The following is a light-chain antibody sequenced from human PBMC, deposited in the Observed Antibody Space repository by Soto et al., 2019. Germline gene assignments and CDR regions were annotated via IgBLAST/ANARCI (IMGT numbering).Light chain of an antibody. CDR1: QCVGNN. CDR2: YAS. V-gene: IGKV3-15*01. CDR3: QQYNEWPPIT. Sequence: EIMMTQSPATLSVSPGERATLSCWASQCVGNNLAWYQQKPGQPPRLLIYYASTRATDVPARFSGSGSGTEFTLTISSLQSEDFALYYCQQYNEWPPITFGQGTRLEIK. J-gene: IGKJ5*01.